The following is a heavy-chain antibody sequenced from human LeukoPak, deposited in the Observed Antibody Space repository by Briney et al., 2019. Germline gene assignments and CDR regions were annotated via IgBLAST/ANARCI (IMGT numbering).Heavy chain of an antibody. Sequence: GGSLRLSCAASGFTFSSYGMHWVRQAPGKGLEWVAFIRYDGSNKYYADSVKGRFTISRDNSKNTLYLQMNSLRAEDTAVYYCAKAPYSSGWHQFDYWGQGTLVTVSS. V-gene: IGHV3-30*02. CDR1: GFTFSSYG. CDR2: IRYDGSNK. J-gene: IGHJ4*02. CDR3: AKAPYSSGWHQFDY. D-gene: IGHD6-19*01.